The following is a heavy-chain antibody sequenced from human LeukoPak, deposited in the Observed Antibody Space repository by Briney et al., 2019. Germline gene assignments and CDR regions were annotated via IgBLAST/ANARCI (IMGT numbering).Heavy chain of an antibody. Sequence: GASVKVSCKASGYTFTSYYMHWVRQAPGQGLERMGIINPSGGSTSCAQKFQGRVTMTRDTSTSTVYVELSSLRSEDTAVYYCARAGIDYYYMDVWGKGTTVTISS. V-gene: IGHV1-46*01. CDR3: ARAGIDYYYMDV. D-gene: IGHD2-21*01. CDR1: GYTFTSYY. CDR2: INPSGGST. J-gene: IGHJ6*03.